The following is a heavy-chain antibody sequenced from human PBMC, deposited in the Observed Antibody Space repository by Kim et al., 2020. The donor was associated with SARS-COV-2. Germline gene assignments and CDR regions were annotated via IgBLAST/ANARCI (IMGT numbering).Heavy chain of an antibody. V-gene: IGHV3-53*04. Sequence: GGSLRLSCAAAGFIVSSNHMTWVRQAPGKGLEWISIIYSNGTTYYADSVKGRFTISRHTSRNILYLQMNSLRTDDTAVYFCVRDRYLGDGLDVWGQGTTVTVSS. J-gene: IGHJ6*02. CDR2: IYSNGTT. CDR1: GFIVSSNH. D-gene: IGHD3-10*01. CDR3: VRDRYLGDGLDV.